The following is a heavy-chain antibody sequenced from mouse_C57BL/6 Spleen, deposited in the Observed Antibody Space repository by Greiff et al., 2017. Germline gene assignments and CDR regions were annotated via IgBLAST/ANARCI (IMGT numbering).Heavy chain of an antibody. V-gene: IGHV6-3*01. Sequence: EVKLVESGGGLVQPGGSMKLSCVASGFTFSNYWMNWVRQSPEKGLEWVAQIRLKSDNYATHYAESVKGRFTISRDDSKSSVYLQMNNLRAEDTGIYYCTGGAVLFAYWGQGTLVTVSA. D-gene: IGHD3-3*01. CDR2: IRLKSDNYAT. J-gene: IGHJ3*01. CDR1: GFTFSNYW. CDR3: TGGAVLFAY.